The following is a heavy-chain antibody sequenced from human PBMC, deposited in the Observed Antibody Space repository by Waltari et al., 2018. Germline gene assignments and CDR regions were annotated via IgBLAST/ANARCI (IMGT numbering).Heavy chain of an antibody. Sequence: QVQLQQWGAGLLKPSETLSLTCAVYGGSFSGYYWSWIRQPPGKGLEWIGEINHSGSTNYNPSLKSRFTISVDTSKNQFSLKLSSVTAADTAVYYCAIHLGDIVLMVYATWFDPWGQGTLVTVSS. CDR1: GGSFSGYY. CDR2: INHSGST. J-gene: IGHJ5*02. D-gene: IGHD2-8*01. V-gene: IGHV4-34*01. CDR3: AIHLGDIVLMVYATWFDP.